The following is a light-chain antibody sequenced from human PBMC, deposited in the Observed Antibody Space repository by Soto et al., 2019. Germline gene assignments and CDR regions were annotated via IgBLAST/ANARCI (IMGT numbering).Light chain of an antibody. CDR2: DAS. J-gene: IGKJ1*01. CDR3: QRYNSPWT. V-gene: IGKV1-5*01. Sequence: DIQMTQSPSTLSASVGDRVTITCRASQSISSWSAWYQQKPGKAPKLLIYDASSLESGVPSRFSGSGSGTEFTLTISSLQPDDFATYYCQRYNSPWTFGQGTKVEIK. CDR1: QSISSW.